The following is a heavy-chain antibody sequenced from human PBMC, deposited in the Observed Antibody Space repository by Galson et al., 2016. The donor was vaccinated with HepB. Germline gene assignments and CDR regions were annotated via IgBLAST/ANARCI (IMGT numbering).Heavy chain of an antibody. V-gene: IGHV3-33*01. CDR3: AAEPPRWSTSYCFAY. Sequence: SLRLSCAASGFIFINHGMHWVRQAPGKELEWVTSIWFDESDSHYSGSVKGRFTISRDNSKNTIDLQMTRLTVEDTGVYFCAAEPPRWSTSYCFAYWGLGTLVSVAS. CDR1: GFIFINHG. CDR2: IWFDESDS. D-gene: IGHD2-15*01. J-gene: IGHJ4*02.